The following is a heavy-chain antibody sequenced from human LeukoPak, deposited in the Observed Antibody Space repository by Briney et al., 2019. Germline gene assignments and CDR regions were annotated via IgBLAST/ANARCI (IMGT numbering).Heavy chain of an antibody. CDR2: INPNSGGT. Sequence: ASVSVSCTASGYTFTAYYMHWVRQAPGQGLEWMGRINPNSGGTNYAQKFQGRVTMTRDTSISTAYMELSRLRSDDTAVYYCARAYYYDSSGYYTKDYWGQGTLVTVSS. CDR3: ARAYYYDSSGYYTKDY. J-gene: IGHJ4*02. V-gene: IGHV1-2*06. D-gene: IGHD3-22*01. CDR1: GYTFTAYY.